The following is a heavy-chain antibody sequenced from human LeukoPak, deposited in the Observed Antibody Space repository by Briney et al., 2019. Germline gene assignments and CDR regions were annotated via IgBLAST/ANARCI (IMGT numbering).Heavy chain of an antibody. J-gene: IGHJ4*02. CDR2: ISYDGSNK. CDR1: GSTFSSYG. Sequence: HPGGSLRLSCAASGSTFSSYGMHWVRQAPGKGLEWVAVISYDGSNKYYADSVKGRFTISRDNSKNTLYLQMNSLRAEDTAVYYCAKDQQWLAGHYLDYWGQGTLVTVSS. V-gene: IGHV3-30*18. CDR3: AKDQQWLAGHYLDY. D-gene: IGHD6-19*01.